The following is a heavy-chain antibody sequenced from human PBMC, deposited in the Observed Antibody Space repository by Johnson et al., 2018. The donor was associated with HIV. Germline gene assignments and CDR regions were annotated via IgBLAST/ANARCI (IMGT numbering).Heavy chain of an antibody. CDR3: AKVQLVRTFDAFDI. CDR2: IRSKANSYTT. J-gene: IGHJ3*02. Sequence: MQLVESGGGVVQPGRSLRLSCAASGFTFSGSAMHWVRQASGKGLEWVGRIRSKANSYTTKYAASVKGRFTISRDDSKKSLYLQINSLRTEDTAVYYCAKVQLVRTFDAFDIWGQGTMVTVSS. V-gene: IGHV3-73*01. D-gene: IGHD6-13*01. CDR1: GFTFSGSA.